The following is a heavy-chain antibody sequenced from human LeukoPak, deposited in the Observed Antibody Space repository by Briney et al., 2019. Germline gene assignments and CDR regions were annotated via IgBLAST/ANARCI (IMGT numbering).Heavy chain of an antibody. CDR3: ARLREQLVRRGGYYYYMDV. CDR1: GGSISSYY. V-gene: IGHV4-4*09. CDR2: IYTSGST. J-gene: IGHJ6*03. D-gene: IGHD6-6*01. Sequence: SETLSLTCTVSGGSISSYYWSWIRQPPGKGLGWIGYIYTSGSTNYNPSLKSRVTISVDTSKNQFSLKLSSVTAADTAVYYCARLREQLVRRGGYYYYMDVWGKGTTVTVSS.